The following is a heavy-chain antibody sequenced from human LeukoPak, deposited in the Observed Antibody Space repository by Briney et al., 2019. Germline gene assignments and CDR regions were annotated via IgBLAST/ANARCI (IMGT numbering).Heavy chain of an antibody. CDR2: VGISSGNT. CDR1: GFTFSHYS. CDR3: ARDYKYAFDN. V-gene: IGHV3-48*01. Sequence: GGSLRLSCAASGFTFSHYSMNWVRQAPGKGLEWISYVGISSGNTKYADSVKGRFTISGDKAKNSLYLQMNSLRVEDTAVYYCARDYKYAFDNWGQGTLVTVSS. J-gene: IGHJ4*02. D-gene: IGHD5-24*01.